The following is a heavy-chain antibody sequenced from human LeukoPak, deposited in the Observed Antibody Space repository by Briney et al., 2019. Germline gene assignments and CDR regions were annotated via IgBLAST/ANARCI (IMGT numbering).Heavy chain of an antibody. Sequence: PGGSLRLSCAASGFIFSNDAMHWVRQAPGKGLGWVAFIWFDGSNKHYADSVKGRFTISRDNSEDTLYLQMNSLRAEDTAVYYCVRDPSGSGFAFDSWGQGALVTVSS. D-gene: IGHD1-1*01. CDR1: GFIFSNDA. V-gene: IGHV3-33*01. J-gene: IGHJ4*02. CDR2: IWFDGSNK. CDR3: VRDPSGSGFAFDS.